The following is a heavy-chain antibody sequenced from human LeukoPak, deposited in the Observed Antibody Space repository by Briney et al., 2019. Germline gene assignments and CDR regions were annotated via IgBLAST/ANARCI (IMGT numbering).Heavy chain of an antibody. CDR2: ISGSGGST. Sequence: GGSLRLSCAASGFTFSNYAMSWARQAPGKGLEWVSAISGSGGSTYYADSVKGRFTISRDNSKNTLYLQMNSLRAEDTAVYYCAKDDQHYGDYPGWFDPWGQGTLVTVSS. V-gene: IGHV3-23*01. J-gene: IGHJ5*02. CDR1: GFTFSNYA. D-gene: IGHD4-17*01. CDR3: AKDDQHYGDYPGWFDP.